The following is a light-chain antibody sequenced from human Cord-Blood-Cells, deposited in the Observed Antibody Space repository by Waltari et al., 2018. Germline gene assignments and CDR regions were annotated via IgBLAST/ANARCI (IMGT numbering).Light chain of an antibody. Sequence: QSALTQPASVSGSPGQSITISCTGTSSDVSGYNYVSWYQQHPGKAPKLMIYEVSNRPSGGSNRFSGSKSGNTASLTISGLQAEDEADYYCSSYTSSSTLVFGTGTKVTVL. CDR1: SSDVSGYNY. V-gene: IGLV2-14*01. CDR2: EVS. J-gene: IGLJ1*01. CDR3: SSYTSSSTLV.